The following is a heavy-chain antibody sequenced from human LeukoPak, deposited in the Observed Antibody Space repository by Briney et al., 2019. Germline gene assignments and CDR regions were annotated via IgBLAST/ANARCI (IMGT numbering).Heavy chain of an antibody. CDR1: GFTFTDYY. D-gene: IGHD1-7*01. J-gene: IGHJ3*01. CDR2: ISGSGTTI. CDR3: GRDFGLVGTKRSFDL. V-gene: IGHV3-11*01. Sequence: GGSLRLSSAASGFTFTDYYMGWIRQAPGKGLEWLSYISGSGTTIFYADSVKGRFTISRDNAKNSVDLQMNSLRAEDTAVYYCGRDFGLVGTKRSFDLWGQGTMVTVSS.